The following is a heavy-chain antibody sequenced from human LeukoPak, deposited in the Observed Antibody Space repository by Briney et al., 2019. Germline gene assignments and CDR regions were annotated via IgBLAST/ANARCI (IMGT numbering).Heavy chain of an antibody. V-gene: IGHV4-34*01. CDR3: ARGPYCSSTSCYDEFYYMAV. CDR2: INHSGST. J-gene: IGHJ6*03. Sequence: SSETLSLTRAVYGGHFIGYYWSWIRQPPGMGLEWIGEINHSGSTNYNPSLKSRVTISVDTSKNQFSLKLSSVTAADTAVYYCARGPYCSSTSCYDEFYYMAVWGNGTTVTVSS. CDR1: GGHFIGYY. D-gene: IGHD2-2*01.